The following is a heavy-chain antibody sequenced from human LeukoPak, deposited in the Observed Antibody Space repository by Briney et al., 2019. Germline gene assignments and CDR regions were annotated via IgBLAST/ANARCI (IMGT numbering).Heavy chain of an antibody. CDR1: GFTCSSYW. CDR2: FSGSGGTT. V-gene: IGHV3-23*01. CDR3: ANGNRCTSPNCLGYYYFYMDV. D-gene: IGHD2-8*01. Sequence: PGGSLRLSCAASGFTCSSYWMSWVRQAPGRGLEWVSGFSGSGGTTYYADSVKGRFTISRDNSKNTLYLQMNSLRAEDTAVYYCANGNRCTSPNCLGYYYFYMDVWGKGTTVTVSS. J-gene: IGHJ6*03.